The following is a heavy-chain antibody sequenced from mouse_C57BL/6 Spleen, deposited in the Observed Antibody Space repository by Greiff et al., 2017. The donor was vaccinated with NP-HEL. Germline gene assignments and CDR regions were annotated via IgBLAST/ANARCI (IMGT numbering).Heavy chain of an antibody. J-gene: IGHJ1*03. V-gene: IGHV1-18*01. CDR1: GYTFTDYN. D-gene: IGHD1-1*01. CDR3: ARSGYGSSWYFDV. CDR2: INPNNGGT. Sequence: EVQLQQSGPELVKPGASVKIPCKASGYTFTDYNMDWVKQSHGKSLEWIGDINPNNGGTIYNQKFKGKATLTVDKSSSTAYMELRSLTSEDTAVYYWARSGYGSSWYFDVWGTGTTVTVSS.